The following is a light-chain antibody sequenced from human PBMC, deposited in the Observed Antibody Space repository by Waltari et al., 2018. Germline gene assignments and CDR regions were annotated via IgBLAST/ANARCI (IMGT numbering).Light chain of an antibody. J-gene: IGLJ3*02. CDR3: LSRDTTSTRV. CDR2: GQD. CDR1: SLRRYS. Sequence: SELTQDPAVSVALGQTVRITCQGDSLRRYSASWYQQRPGQAPILILYGQDNRPSGIPDRFSGSTSGNTASLTITGAQAEDEADYYCLSRDTTSTRVFGGGTRLTV. V-gene: IGLV3-19*01.